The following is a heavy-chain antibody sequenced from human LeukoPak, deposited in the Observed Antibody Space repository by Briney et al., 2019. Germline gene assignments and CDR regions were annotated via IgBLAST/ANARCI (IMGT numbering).Heavy chain of an antibody. CDR3: ARGHYIWGTYRQYFDY. CDR1: GGSISSHY. J-gene: IGHJ4*02. V-gene: IGHV4-59*11. Sequence: TQTLSLTCTVSGGSISSHYGNWIRQPPGKGLEWVGYMYYSGSTSYNPSLMSRVTISVDTSKYQFSLKLSSLTAADTAVYYCARGHYIWGTYRQYFDYWGQGTLVTVSS. D-gene: IGHD3-16*02. CDR2: MYYSGST.